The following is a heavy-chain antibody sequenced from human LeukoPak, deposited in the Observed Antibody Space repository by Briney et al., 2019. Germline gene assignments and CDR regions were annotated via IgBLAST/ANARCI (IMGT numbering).Heavy chain of an antibody. Sequence: SETLSLTCAVYGGSFSGYYWSWIRQPPGKGLEWIGEINHSGSTNYNPSLKSRVTISVDTSKNQFSLKLSSVTAADTAAYYCARWDCGGDCYSYYYFDYWGQGTLVTVSS. CDR1: GGSFSGYY. D-gene: IGHD2-21*02. CDR3: ARWDCGGDCYSYYYFDY. V-gene: IGHV4-34*01. CDR2: INHSGST. J-gene: IGHJ4*02.